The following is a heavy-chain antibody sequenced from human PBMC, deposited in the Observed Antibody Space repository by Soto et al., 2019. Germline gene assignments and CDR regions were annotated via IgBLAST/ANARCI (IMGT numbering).Heavy chain of an antibody. V-gene: IGHV3-64*02. CDR1: GFTFSNYA. Sequence: GGSLRLSCAASGFTFSNYAMHWVRQAPGKGLEYVSAISSNGGRTFYADSVKGRFTISRDNSKNTLYLQMGSLSAEDMAAYYCARTYDDFWSGYPQGYFDYWGQGTLVTVSS. J-gene: IGHJ4*02. CDR3: ARTYDDFWSGYPQGYFDY. D-gene: IGHD3-3*01. CDR2: ISSNGGRT.